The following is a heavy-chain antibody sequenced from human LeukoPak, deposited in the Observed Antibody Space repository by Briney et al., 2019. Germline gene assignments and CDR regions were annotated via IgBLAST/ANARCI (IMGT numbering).Heavy chain of an antibody. V-gene: IGHV4-39*01. D-gene: IGHD3-22*01. CDR2: IYYSRST. CDR1: GGFISSSSYY. CDR3: ARLYYDSSGYYQICYFDY. J-gene: IGHJ4*02. Sequence: SETLSLTCTVCGGFISSSSYYWGWIRRPPGKGLEWIGSIYYSRSTYYKPSVKSRVTISVDTSKNQFYLNLSSVTAADTAVYYCARLYYDSSGYYQICYFDYWGQGTLVTVSS.